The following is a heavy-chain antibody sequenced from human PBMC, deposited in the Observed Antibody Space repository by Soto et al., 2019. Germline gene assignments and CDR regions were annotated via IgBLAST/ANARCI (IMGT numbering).Heavy chain of an antibody. V-gene: IGHV4-31*03. CDR1: GGSINSGDYY. CDR2: IYFTGNT. J-gene: IGHJ4*02. D-gene: IGHD6-13*01. CDR3: VRVLASGYSSSWYLDY. Sequence: QVRLQESGPGLVKPSESLSLTCTVSGGSINSGDYYWSWIRQHPGKGLEWIGHIYFTGNTFYIPSLKSRVSISLATPKSQFSLNLSSVTAADTAIYSCVRVLASGYSSSWYLDYWGQGTLVTVSS.